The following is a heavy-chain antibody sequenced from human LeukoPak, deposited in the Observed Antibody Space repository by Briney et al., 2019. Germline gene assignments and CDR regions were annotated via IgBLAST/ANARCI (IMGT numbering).Heavy chain of an antibody. V-gene: IGHV4-38-2*01. CDR1: GYSISSGYY. D-gene: IGHD3-10*01. CDR3: ARGRNYYGSGSYYPPHYYYYYMDV. J-gene: IGHJ6*03. CDR2: IYHSGST. Sequence: SETLSLTCAVSGYSISSGYYWGWIRQPPGKGLEWIGSIYHSGSTYYNPSLKSRVTISVDTSKNQFSLKLSSVTAADTAVYYCARGRNYYGSGSYYPPHYYYYYMDVWGKGTTVTVSS.